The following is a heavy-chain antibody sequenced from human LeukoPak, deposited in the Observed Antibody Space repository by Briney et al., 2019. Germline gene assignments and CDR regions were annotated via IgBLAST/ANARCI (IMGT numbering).Heavy chain of an antibody. CDR1: GFTFSSYG. Sequence: PGGSLRLSCAASGFTFSSYGMSWVRQAPGKGLEWVPYISSSGSTIYYTDSVKGRFTISRDNAKNSLYLQMNSLRAEDTAVYYCAGGLAAAHYYYYMDVWGKGTTVTVSS. V-gene: IGHV3-48*04. D-gene: IGHD6-13*01. CDR2: ISSSGSTI. CDR3: AGGLAAAHYYYYMDV. J-gene: IGHJ6*03.